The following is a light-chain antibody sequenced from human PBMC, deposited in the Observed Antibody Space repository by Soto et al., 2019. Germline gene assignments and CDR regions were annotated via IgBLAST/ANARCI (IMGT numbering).Light chain of an antibody. CDR2: GVS. V-gene: IGKV3-20*01. J-gene: IGKJ1*01. Sequence: EIVLTQSPGTLSLSPGERATLSCRASQSVTSRFLAWYQQKPAQPPRLLIYGVSSRAAGIPDRFSGSGSGTDFTLIITSLEPDDFAVYYCQQYDSSRTFGQGTKVEMK. CDR3: QQYDSSRT. CDR1: QSVTSRF.